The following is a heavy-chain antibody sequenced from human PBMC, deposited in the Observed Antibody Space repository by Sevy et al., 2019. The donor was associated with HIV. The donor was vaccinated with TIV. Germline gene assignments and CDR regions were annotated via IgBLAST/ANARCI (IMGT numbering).Heavy chain of an antibody. CDR1: GYTFTTYG. V-gene: IGHV1-18*01. CDR2: ISTYNTMR. Sequence: ASVKVSCKASGYTFTTYGITWVRQAPGQGLEWMGWISTYNTMRNSAQKLQDRVTMTTDTSTSTAYMELRSLTSDDPAVYYCASSTQVAGRNNWFDPWGQGTLVTVSS. J-gene: IGHJ5*02. D-gene: IGHD6-19*01. CDR3: ASSTQVAGRNNWFDP.